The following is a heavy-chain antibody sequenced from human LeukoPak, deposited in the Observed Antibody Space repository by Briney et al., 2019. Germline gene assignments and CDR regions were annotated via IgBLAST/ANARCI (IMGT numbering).Heavy chain of an antibody. D-gene: IGHD4-11*01. J-gene: IGHJ2*01. CDR2: ISGSGGST. CDR1: GFTFSSYA. V-gene: IGHV3-23*01. Sequence: GGSLRLSCAASGFTFSSYAMSWVRQAPGKGLEWVSAISGSGGSTYYADSVKGRFTISRDNAKNSLYLQMHSLRAEDTAFYYCAKDGPPDSDYLFSYFDLWGRGTLVTVSS. CDR3: AKDGPPDSDYLFSYFDL.